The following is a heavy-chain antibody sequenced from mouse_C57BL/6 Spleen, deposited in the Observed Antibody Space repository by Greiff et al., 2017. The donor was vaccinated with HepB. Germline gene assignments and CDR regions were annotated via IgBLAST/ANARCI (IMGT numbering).Heavy chain of an antibody. CDR3: ARPMGTGWFAY. CDR1: GFTFSDYG. V-gene: IGHV5-17*01. CDR2: ISSGSSTI. Sequence: EVQVVESGGGLVKPGGSLKLSCAASGFTFSDYGMHWVRQAPEKGLEWVAYISSGSSTIYYADTVKGRFTISRDNAKNTLFLQMTSLRSEDTAMYYCARPMGTGWFAYWGQGTLVTVSA. J-gene: IGHJ3*01. D-gene: IGHD2-3*01.